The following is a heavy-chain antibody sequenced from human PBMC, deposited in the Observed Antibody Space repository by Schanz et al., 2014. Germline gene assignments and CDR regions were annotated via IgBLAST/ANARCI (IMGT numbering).Heavy chain of an antibody. V-gene: IGHV3-74*01. CDR2: INSDGTTT. J-gene: IGHJ6*02. D-gene: IGHD6-6*01. CDR3: ATEGPRGTRHPINYYYAMDN. CDR1: GFTFSIYG. Sequence: EVHVLESGGGLVQPGGSLRLSCAASGFTFSIYGMSWVRQAPGKGLVWVSHINSDGTTTTYADSVKGRFTISRDNAENTLYLQMNSLRVEDTAVYYCATEGPRGTRHPINYYYAMDNWGQGTKVTV.